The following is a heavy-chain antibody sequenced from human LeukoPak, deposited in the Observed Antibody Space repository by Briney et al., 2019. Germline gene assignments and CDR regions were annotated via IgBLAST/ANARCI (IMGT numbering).Heavy chain of an antibody. CDR3: ARYSSGWYFDY. CDR2: IYYSGST. J-gene: IGHJ4*02. D-gene: IGHD6-19*01. CDR1: GGSISSYY. V-gene: IGHV4-59*08. Sequence: SETLSLTCTVSGGSISSYYWSWIRQPPGKGLEWIGYIYYSGSTIYNPSLKSRVTISVDTSKNQFSLKLSSVTAADTAVYYCARYSSGWYFDYWGQGTLVTVSS.